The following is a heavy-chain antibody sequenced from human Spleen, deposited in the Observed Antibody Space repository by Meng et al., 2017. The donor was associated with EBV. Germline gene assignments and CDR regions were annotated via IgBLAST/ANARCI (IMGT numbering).Heavy chain of an antibody. CDR1: GGSFSAYY. V-gene: IGHV4-34*02. Sequence: QVQLQQCGAGLLKPSETLSLTCAVYGGSFSAYYWTWIRQPPGRGLEWIGEINHSGGTNYNPSLKSRVTISEDTSKNQFYLKLNSVTAADTAVYYCATGWGKTNYWGQGTLVTVSS. J-gene: IGHJ4*02. D-gene: IGHD3-16*01. CDR3: ATGWGKTNY. CDR2: INHSGGT.